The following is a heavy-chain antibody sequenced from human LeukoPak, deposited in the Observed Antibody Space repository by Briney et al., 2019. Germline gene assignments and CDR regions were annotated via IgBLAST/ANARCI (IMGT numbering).Heavy chain of an antibody. J-gene: IGHJ5*02. CDR1: GGSISSGSYY. V-gene: IGHV4-30-4*07. CDR2: IYSSGSA. Sequence: SQTLSLTCTVSGGSISSGSYYWSWIRQPAGKGLEWLGYIYSSGSAYYNPSLKSRVTISVDTSKNHFSLRLTSVTAADTAVYYCARTAGKGDYVGWFDPWGQGTLVTVSS. CDR3: ARTAGKGDYVGWFDP. D-gene: IGHD4-17*01.